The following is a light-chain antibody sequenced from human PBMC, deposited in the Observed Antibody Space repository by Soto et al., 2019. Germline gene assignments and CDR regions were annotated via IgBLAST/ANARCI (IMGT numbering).Light chain of an antibody. V-gene: IGLV2-14*03. Sequence: QSALTQPASVSGSPGQSITISCTGTSSDVGGYNYVSWFQQHPGKAPKLKIYEVSNRPSGVSNRFSGSQSGNTASLTISGLQAEDEANYYCSSYTTSNTPLYVFGTGTKLTVL. CDR2: EVS. J-gene: IGLJ1*01. CDR1: SSDVGGYNY. CDR3: SSYTTSNTPLYV.